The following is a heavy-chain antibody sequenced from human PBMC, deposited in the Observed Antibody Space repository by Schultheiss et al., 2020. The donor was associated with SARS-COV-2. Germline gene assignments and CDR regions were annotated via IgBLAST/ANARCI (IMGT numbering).Heavy chain of an antibody. CDR2: IYSSGST. Sequence: SETLSLTCTVSGGSISSYYWSWIRQPAGKGLEWIGRIYSSGSTNYNPSLKSRVTMSVDTSKNQFSLKLSSVTAADTAVYYCTRGPNYVRFDPWGQGTLVTVSS. CDR3: TRGPNYVRFDP. J-gene: IGHJ5*02. D-gene: IGHD3-16*01. V-gene: IGHV4-4*07. CDR1: GGSISSYY.